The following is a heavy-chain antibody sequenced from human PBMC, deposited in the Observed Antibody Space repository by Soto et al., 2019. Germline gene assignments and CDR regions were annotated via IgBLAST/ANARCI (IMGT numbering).Heavy chain of an antibody. J-gene: IGHJ4*02. D-gene: IGHD6-13*01. CDR3: ARGSSSSSVPNLNYNYFDY. V-gene: IGHV3-30-3*01. CDR2: ISYDGSNK. CDR1: GFTFSSYA. Sequence: GGSLRLSCAASGFTFSSYAMHWVRQAPGKGLEWVAVISYDGSNKYYADSVKGRFTISRDNSKNTLYLQMNSLRAEDTAVYYCARGSSSSSVPNLNYNYFDYWGQGTLVTVSS.